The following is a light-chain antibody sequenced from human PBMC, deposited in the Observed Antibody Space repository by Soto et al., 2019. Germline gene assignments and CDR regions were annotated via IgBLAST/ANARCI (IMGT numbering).Light chain of an antibody. J-gene: IGKJ3*01. CDR1: QSVSSSF. CDR2: GAS. Sequence: EIVLTQSPGTLSLSPGERATLSCRASQSVSSSFLAWYQQKPGQAPRLLIYGASSRATGIPDRFSGSGSGTDFTLTISRLEPEDVAVYYCQQRSLGTFGPGTKVDI. CDR3: QQRSLGT. V-gene: IGKV3D-20*02.